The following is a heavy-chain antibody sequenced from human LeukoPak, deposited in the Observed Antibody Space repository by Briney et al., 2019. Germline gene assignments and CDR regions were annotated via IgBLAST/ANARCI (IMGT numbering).Heavy chain of an antibody. CDR2: ISAYNGNT. D-gene: IGHD6-13*01. CDR3: ATYSSSVSH. CDR1: GYTFTNYG. J-gene: IGHJ4*02. Sequence: GASVKVSCKASGYTFTNYGLSWVRQAPGQGLEWMGWISAYNGNTNYAQKFQGRVTMTTDTSTSTAYMQLRSLRSEDTAVYYCATYSSSVSHWGQGTLVTVSS. V-gene: IGHV1-18*01.